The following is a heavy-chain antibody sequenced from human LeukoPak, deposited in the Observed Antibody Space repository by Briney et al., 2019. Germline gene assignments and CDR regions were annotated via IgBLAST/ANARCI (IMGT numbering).Heavy chain of an antibody. CDR2: MSDIGPNT. V-gene: IGHV3-23*01. CDR3: ARGQVAGNDY. Sequence: GGSLRLSCAASGFTVTEYAMTWIRQSPGKGLEWVSSMSDIGPNTYYADSVKGRFTISRDNSKNTLYLRMNSLRAEDTAVYYCARGQVAGNDYWGQGTLVTVSS. CDR1: GFTVTEYA. D-gene: IGHD6-19*01. J-gene: IGHJ4*02.